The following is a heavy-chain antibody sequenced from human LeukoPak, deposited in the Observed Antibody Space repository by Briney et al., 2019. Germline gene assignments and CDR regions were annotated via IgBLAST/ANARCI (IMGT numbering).Heavy chain of an antibody. CDR3: ARGRQIFGVVNNWFDP. Sequence: ASVKVSCKTSGYTFTGYYMHWVRRAPGQGVECMGWINPNSGGTNYAQKFQGRVTMTRDTSISTAYMELSRLKSDDTAVYYCARGRQIFGVVNNWFDPWGQGTLVTVSS. J-gene: IGHJ5*02. V-gene: IGHV1-2*02. D-gene: IGHD3-3*01. CDR2: INPNSGGT. CDR1: GYTFTGYY.